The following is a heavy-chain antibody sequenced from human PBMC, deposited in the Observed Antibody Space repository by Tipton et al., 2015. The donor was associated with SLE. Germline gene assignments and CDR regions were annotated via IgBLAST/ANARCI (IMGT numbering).Heavy chain of an antibody. Sequence: QLVQSGPEVKKPGESLEISCKGSGYSFSLFGVAWVRQMPRKGLEWMGIIYPSDSDTRYSPSFQGQVTISADKSISTAYLQWNSLKASDTAMYYCARHVGVVGTSHKWFDPWGQGTLVTVSS. CDR2: IYPSDSDT. CDR1: GYSFSLFG. V-gene: IGHV5-51*01. D-gene: IGHD5-12*01. CDR3: ARHVGVVGTSHKWFDP. J-gene: IGHJ5*02.